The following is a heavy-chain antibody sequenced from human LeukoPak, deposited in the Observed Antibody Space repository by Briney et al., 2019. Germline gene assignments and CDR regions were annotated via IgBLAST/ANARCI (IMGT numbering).Heavy chain of an antibody. CDR2: IYYSGST. CDR1: GGSISSYY. V-gene: IGHV4-59*01. Sequence: PSETLSLTCTVSGGSISSYYWSWIRQPPGKGLEWFGYIYYSGSTNYNPSLKSRVTISVDTAKNQFSLKLSSVTAADTAVYYCARGGGYCSGGSCYDYYYYYYMDVWGKGTTVTVSS. J-gene: IGHJ6*03. D-gene: IGHD2-15*01. CDR3: ARGGGYCSGGSCYDYYYYYYMDV.